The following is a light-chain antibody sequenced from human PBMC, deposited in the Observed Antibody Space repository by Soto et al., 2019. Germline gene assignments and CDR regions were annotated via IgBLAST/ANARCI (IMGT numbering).Light chain of an antibody. CDR1: NTDVGGYDR. V-gene: IGLV2-14*01. Sequence: QSALTQPASVSGSPGQSITISCTGTNTDVGGYDRVSWYQHHPGKAPKMLIFEVFNRPSGISDRFSGSKSGDTASLTISGLQAEDEAHYYCISYIPSTTTHWVFGGGTKLTVL. J-gene: IGLJ3*02. CDR2: EVF. CDR3: ISYIPSTTTHWV.